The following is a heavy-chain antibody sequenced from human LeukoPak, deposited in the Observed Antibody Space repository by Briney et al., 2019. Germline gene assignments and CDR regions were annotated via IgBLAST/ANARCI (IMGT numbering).Heavy chain of an antibody. CDR3: ARIYGSGSYLISYYIDA. D-gene: IGHD3-10*01. Sequence: GGSLRLSRAAPGFTFSNYWMSWVRQAPGRGRECVSGINWDGGSTGYAESLEGRFAVSGDIAKNSLYLQMNSVRAEDTALYHCARIYGSGSYLISYYIDASGKGTTVTASS. J-gene: IGHJ6*03. CDR1: GFTFSNYW. CDR2: INWDGGST. V-gene: IGHV3-20*01.